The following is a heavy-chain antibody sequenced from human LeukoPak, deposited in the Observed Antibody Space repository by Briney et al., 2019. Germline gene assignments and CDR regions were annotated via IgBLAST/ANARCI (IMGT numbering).Heavy chain of an antibody. CDR1: GCTFSSYW. CDR2: IKSDGSTT. V-gene: IGHV3-74*01. Sequence: HPGGSLRLSCAASGCTFSSYWMHWVRQAPGKGLVWVSRIKSDGSTTTYADPVKGRFTISRDNAKNTLYLQMNSLRAEDTAVYYCARVVDTHFDYWGQGTLVTVSS. D-gene: IGHD5-18*01. J-gene: IGHJ4*02. CDR3: ARVVDTHFDY.